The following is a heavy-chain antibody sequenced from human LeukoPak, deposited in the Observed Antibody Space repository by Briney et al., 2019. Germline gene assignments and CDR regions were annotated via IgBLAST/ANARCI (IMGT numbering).Heavy chain of an antibody. V-gene: IGHV4-34*01. D-gene: IGHD4-17*01. CDR2: INHSGST. Sequence: PSETLSLTCGVSGGSFSGYYWSWIRQSPGKGLEWIGEINHSGSTNYNPSLKSRVTISVDTSKNQFSLKLSSVTAADTAVYYCASGDYVVNYYYGMDVWGQGTTVTVSS. J-gene: IGHJ6*02. CDR3: ASGDYVVNYYYGMDV. CDR1: GGSFSGYY.